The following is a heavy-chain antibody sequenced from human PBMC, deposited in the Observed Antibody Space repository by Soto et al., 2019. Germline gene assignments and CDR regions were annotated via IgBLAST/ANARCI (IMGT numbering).Heavy chain of an antibody. Sequence: PGGSLRLSCAASGFTFSSYAMSWVRQAPGKGLEWVSAISGSGGSTYYADSVKGRFTISRDNSKNTLYLQMNSLRAEDTAVYYCARLPDYGDYYYYYMDVWGKGTTVTVSS. V-gene: IGHV3-23*01. CDR2: ISGSGGST. CDR1: GFTFSSYA. J-gene: IGHJ6*03. D-gene: IGHD4-17*01. CDR3: ARLPDYGDYYYYYMDV.